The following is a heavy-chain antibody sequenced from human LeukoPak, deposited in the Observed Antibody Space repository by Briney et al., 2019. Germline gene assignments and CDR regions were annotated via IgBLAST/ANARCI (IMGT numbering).Heavy chain of an antibody. Sequence: PGKSLRLSCAASGFTFNNYGMHWVRQAPGKGLEWVAVISYDGRNIHYPDSVKGRFTISRDISTDTPWLQMDSLRTEDTAVYYCAKGPLRGTAAAIDYWGQGTLVTVSS. CDR3: AKGPLRGTAAAIDY. CDR1: GFTFNNYG. CDR2: ISYDGRNI. V-gene: IGHV3-30*18. J-gene: IGHJ4*02. D-gene: IGHD2-2*01.